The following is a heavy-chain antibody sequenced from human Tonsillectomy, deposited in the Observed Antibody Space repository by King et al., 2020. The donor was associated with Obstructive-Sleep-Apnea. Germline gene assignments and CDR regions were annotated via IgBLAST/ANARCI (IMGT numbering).Heavy chain of an antibody. J-gene: IGHJ5*02. CDR1: GGSISRYY. V-gene: IGHV4-59*01. Sequence: QLQESGPGLVQPSETLSLTCTVSGGSISRYYLSWIRQPPGKGLEWIGYIYYSGSTKYNPSLKSRGIIPVDTSKNQFSLKLSSVTAADTSVYYCARTTMKRITMIVVPWGWFDPWGQGTLVTVSS. CDR2: IYYSGST. D-gene: IGHD3-22*01. CDR3: ARTTMKRITMIVVPWGWFDP.